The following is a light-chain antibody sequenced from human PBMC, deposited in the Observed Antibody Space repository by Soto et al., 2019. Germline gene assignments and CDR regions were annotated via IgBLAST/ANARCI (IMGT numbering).Light chain of an antibody. V-gene: IGKV3-11*01. CDR2: GAS. Sequence: IVLTQSPATLSLSPGERATLSCRASPSVTNYLAWYQQRPGQAPRLLIFGASNRATGIPARFSGSGSGTDFTLTISSLEPEDFAVYYCQQRSNWPLITFGQGTRLEIK. CDR1: PSVTNY. CDR3: QQRSNWPLIT. J-gene: IGKJ5*01.